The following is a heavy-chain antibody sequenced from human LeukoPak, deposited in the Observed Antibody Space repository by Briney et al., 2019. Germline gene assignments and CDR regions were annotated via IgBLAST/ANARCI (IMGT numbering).Heavy chain of an antibody. CDR1: GFTFSSYA. Sequence: GGSLRHSCAASGFTFSSYAMSWLRQAPGKGLEWVSPISSSGGSTYYADSVKGRFTISRDNSKNTLYLQMNSLRAEDTAVYYCAKDRAVVTLVKFDYWGQGTLVTVSS. J-gene: IGHJ4*02. V-gene: IGHV3-23*01. D-gene: IGHD4-23*01. CDR3: AKDRAVVTLVKFDY. CDR2: ISSSGGST.